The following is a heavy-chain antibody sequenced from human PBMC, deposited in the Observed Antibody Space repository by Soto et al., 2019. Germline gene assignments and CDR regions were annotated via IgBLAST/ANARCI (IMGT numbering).Heavy chain of an antibody. CDR3: ARDAVGWSSPLDY. J-gene: IGHJ4*02. D-gene: IGHD6-19*01. V-gene: IGHV3-7*03. Sequence: QTGGSLRLSCAASGFTFSSYWMSWVRQAPGKGLEWVANIKQDGSEKYYVDSVKGRFTISRDNAKNSLYLQMNGLRAEDTAVYYCARDAVGWSSPLDYWGQGTLVTVSS. CDR2: IKQDGSEK. CDR1: GFTFSSYW.